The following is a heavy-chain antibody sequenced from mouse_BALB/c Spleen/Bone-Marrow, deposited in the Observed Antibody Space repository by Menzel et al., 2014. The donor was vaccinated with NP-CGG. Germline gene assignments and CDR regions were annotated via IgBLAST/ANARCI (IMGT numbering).Heavy chain of an antibody. CDR1: GFTFSSYA. Sequence: EVMLVESGGGLVKPGGSLKLSCAASGFTFSSYAMSWVRQTPEKRLEWVATISSGGSYTYYPDSVKGRFTISRDNAKNTLYLQMSSLMSEDTAMYYCARGGGYDWYFDVWGAGTTVTVSS. V-gene: IGHV5-9-1*01. J-gene: IGHJ1*01. CDR2: ISSGGSYT. CDR3: ARGGGYDWYFDV. D-gene: IGHD2-2*01.